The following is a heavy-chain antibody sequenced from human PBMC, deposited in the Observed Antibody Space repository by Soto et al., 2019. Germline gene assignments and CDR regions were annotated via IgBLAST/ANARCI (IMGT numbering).Heavy chain of an antibody. CDR3: ARTLLKHYYDSSGYPHYYYYGMGV. V-gene: IGHV3-48*03. D-gene: IGHD3-22*01. Sequence: GGSLRLSCAASGFTFSSYEMNWVRQAPGKGLEWVSYISSSGSTIYYADSVKGRFTISRDNAKNSLYLQMNSLRAEDTAVYYCARTLLKHYYDSSGYPHYYYYGMGVWGQGTTVTVSS. CDR1: GFTFSSYE. J-gene: IGHJ6*02. CDR2: ISSSGSTI.